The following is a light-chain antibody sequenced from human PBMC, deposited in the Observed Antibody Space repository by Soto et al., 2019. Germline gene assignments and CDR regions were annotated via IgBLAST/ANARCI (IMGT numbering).Light chain of an antibody. CDR3: QSYDSSLSGYV. Sequence: QSVLTQPPSVSGAPGQRVTISCAGNRSNIGAGYDVHWFQQLPGTAPKLLIFANTNRPSGVPDRFSGSKSATSASLAITGLQAADEADYYCQSYDSSLSGYVFGSGTKLTVL. CDR1: RSNIGAGYD. CDR2: ANT. V-gene: IGLV1-40*01. J-gene: IGLJ1*01.